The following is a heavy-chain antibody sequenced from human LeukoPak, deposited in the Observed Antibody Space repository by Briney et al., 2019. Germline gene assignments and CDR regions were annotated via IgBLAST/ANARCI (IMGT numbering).Heavy chain of an antibody. CDR2: IYYSGST. V-gene: IGHV4-61*08. CDR3: AKDYRHYDSSAA. D-gene: IGHD3-22*01. Sequence: SQTLSLTCTVSGGSISSGGYYWSWIRQPPGKGLEWIGYIYYSGSTNYNPSLKSRVTISVDTSKNQFSLKLSSVTAADTAVYYCAKDYRHYDSSAAWGQGTLVTVSS. J-gene: IGHJ5*02. CDR1: GGSISSGGYY.